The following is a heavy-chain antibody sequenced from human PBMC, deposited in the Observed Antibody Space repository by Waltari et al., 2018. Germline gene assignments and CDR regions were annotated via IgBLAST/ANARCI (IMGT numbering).Heavy chain of an antibody. CDR1: GGSISSYY. D-gene: IGHD2-2*02. CDR2: IYYSGST. Sequence: QVQLQESGPGLVKPSETLSLTCTVSGGSISSYYWSWIRQPPGKGLEWIGYIYYSGSTNYNPSLKSRVTISVDTSKNQFSLKLSSVTAVDTAVYYCARAVIPPRFDYWGQGTLVTVSS. CDR3: ARAVIPPRFDY. J-gene: IGHJ4*02. V-gene: IGHV4-59*01.